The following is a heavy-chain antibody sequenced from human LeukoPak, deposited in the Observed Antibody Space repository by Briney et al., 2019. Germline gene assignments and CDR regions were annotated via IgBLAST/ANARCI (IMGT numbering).Heavy chain of an antibody. CDR1: GGTFSSYA. J-gene: IGHJ5*02. Sequence: ASVKVSSKASGGTFSSYAISWVRQAPGQGLEWMGGIIPIFGTANYAQKFQGRVTITADESTSTAYMELSSLRSEGTAVYYCARVMFFGSWYLGWFDPWGQGTLVAVSS. V-gene: IGHV1-69*13. CDR2: IIPIFGTA. CDR3: ARVMFFGSWYLGWFDP. D-gene: IGHD6-13*01.